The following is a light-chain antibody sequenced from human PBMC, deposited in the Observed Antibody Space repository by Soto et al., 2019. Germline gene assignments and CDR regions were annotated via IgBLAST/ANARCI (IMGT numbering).Light chain of an antibody. J-gene: IGLJ1*01. Sequence: QSALTQPRSVYGSPGQSVTISCTGTSSDVGVYNYVSWYQQHPGKAPKLMIYDVTKRPSGVPDRFSGSKSANTASLSISGLQAEDEADYYCCSYAGSYTFVFGTGTKGTVL. V-gene: IGLV2-11*01. CDR1: SSDVGVYNY. CDR3: CSYAGSYTFV. CDR2: DVT.